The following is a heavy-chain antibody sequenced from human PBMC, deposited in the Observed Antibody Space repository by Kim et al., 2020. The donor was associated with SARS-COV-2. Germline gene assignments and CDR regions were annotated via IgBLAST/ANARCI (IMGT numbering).Heavy chain of an antibody. Sequence: SVKVSCKASGDTFSSDALSWVRQAPGQGLEWMGGIIPMLGTADYAQEFQGRLTINADESTTTAYLELSSLRSDDTGVYYCARGYSGCERFEYFHNGLDVWGQGTTVTVSS. J-gene: IGHJ6*02. CDR2: IIPMLGTA. CDR1: GDTFSSDA. V-gene: IGHV1-69*13. D-gene: IGHD5-12*01. CDR3: ARGYSGCERFEYFHNGLDV.